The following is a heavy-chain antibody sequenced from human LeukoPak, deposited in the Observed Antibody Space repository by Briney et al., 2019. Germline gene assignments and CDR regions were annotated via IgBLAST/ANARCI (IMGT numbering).Heavy chain of an antibody. D-gene: IGHD6-6*01. CDR3: ARDSIAARRPLDY. CDR2: ISSSSSYI. V-gene: IGHV3-21*01. Sequence: PGGSLRLSCAASGFTFSSYSMNWVRQAPGKGLEWVSSISSSSSYIYYADSVKGRFTISRDNAKNSLYLQMNSLKAEDTAVYYCARDSIAARRPLDYWGQGTLVTVSS. J-gene: IGHJ4*02. CDR1: GFTFSSYS.